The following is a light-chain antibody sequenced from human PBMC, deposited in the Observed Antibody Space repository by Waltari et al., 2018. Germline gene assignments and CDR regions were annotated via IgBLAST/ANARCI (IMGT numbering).Light chain of an antibody. CDR2: GTT. CDR1: SPNLGAGQV. V-gene: IGLV1-40*01. J-gene: IGLJ2*01. CDR3: QSYDSSRSVV. Sequence: QSVLTQPPSVSGAPGQRVTTSCTGSSPNLGAGQVVICDQQRPGTAPGLLLSGTTHLAPGVADRFSGSKSGTSASPAITGLQADDEADYYCQSYDSSRSVVFGGGTKLTVL.